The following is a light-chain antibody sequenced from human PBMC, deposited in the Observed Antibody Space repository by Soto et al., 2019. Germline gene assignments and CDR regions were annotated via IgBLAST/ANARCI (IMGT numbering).Light chain of an antibody. CDR2: DAS. CDR1: QSVSSN. Sequence: EIVLTQSPATLSLSPGERATLSCRASQSVSSNLAWYQQKPGQAPRLLIYDASNRATGIPARFSGSGSWTDFTRTISSLEPEEFAVYYCQRGDTFGQVTRLEIK. CDR3: QRGDT. V-gene: IGKV3-11*01. J-gene: IGKJ5*01.